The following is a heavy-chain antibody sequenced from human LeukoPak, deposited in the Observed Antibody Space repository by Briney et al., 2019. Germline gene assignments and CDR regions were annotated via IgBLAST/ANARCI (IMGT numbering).Heavy chain of an antibody. CDR1: GYSFTSYW. CDR2: IDPSDSYT. D-gene: IGHD2-2*01. CDR3: ARVYCSSTSCYGGGGWFDP. Sequence: GESLRISCKGSGYSFTSYWISWVRQMPGKSLEWMGRIDPSDSYTNYSPSFQGHVTISADKSISTAYLQWSSLKASDTAMYYCARVYCSSTSCYGGGGWFDPWGQGTLVTVSS. J-gene: IGHJ5*02. V-gene: IGHV5-10-1*01.